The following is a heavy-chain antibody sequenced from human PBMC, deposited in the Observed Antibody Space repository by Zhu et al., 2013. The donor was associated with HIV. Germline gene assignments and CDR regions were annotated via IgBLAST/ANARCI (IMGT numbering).Heavy chain of an antibody. CDR3: AREQCSSTTCYQYMDV. V-gene: IGHV1-2*02. Sequence: QVHLVQSAAGLKKPGASVTVSCEASGYSFIAYYIHWVRQAPGQGFEWVGWISPDSGGTNLAKKFQGRVIMTRDTSKSTASMQMTRLRLDDTAVYYCAREQCSSTTCYQYMDVWGKGTTVTVSS. D-gene: IGHD2-2*01. J-gene: IGHJ6*03. CDR2: ISPDSGGT. CDR1: GYSFIAYY.